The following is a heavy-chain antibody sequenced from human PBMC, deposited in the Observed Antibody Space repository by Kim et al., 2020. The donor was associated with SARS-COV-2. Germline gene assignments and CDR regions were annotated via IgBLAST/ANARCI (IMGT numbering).Heavy chain of an antibody. Sequence: ASVKVSCKTSGYPFTRSALHWVRQAPGQGLELMGWINTNTGKPTYAQGFTGRFVFSLDTSVSTAYLEISGLKTGVVAFFFVRKNRGR. V-gene: IGHV7-4-1*02. CDR1: GYPFTRSA. J-gene: IGHJ2*01. CDR3: RKN. CDR2: INTNTGKP.